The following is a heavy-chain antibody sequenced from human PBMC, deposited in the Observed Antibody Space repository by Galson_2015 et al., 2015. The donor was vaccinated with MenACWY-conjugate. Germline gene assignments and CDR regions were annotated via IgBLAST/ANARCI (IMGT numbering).Heavy chain of an antibody. D-gene: IGHD1-20*01. J-gene: IGHJ6*04. Sequence: SLRLSCAASGFTFSNYDMHWVREARGKGLEWVSGISTGGDTYYSGSVKGRFTISRENAKNSLYLQMDSLRPGDTAIYYCVRGFLSRDKWNGLGLDVWGTGTTVSVSS. CDR2: ISTGGDT. V-gene: IGHV3-13*01. CDR3: VRGFLSRDKWNGLGLDV. CDR1: GFTFSNYD.